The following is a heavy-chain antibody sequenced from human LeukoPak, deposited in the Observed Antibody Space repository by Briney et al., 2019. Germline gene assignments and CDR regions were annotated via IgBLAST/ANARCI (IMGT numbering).Heavy chain of an antibody. CDR3: AKRGSYSSSFTSTFDY. Sequence: GGSLRLSCAASGFAFSSFAMSWIRQTPEKGLEWVSAITGRGDTTYYADSVKGRFAISRDNPKNTLYLQMNSLRAEDTAVYYCAKRGSYSSSFTSTFDYWGQGTLVTVSS. CDR2: ITGRGDTT. CDR1: GFAFSSFA. D-gene: IGHD6-6*01. J-gene: IGHJ4*02. V-gene: IGHV3-23*01.